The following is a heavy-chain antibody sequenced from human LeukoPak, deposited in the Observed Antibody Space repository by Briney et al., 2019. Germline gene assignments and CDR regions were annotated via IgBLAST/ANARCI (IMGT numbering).Heavy chain of an antibody. CDR3: ASALYYFYMDV. V-gene: IGHV4-31*03. CDR1: GGSVSSGGYY. Sequence: PSQTLSLTCTVSGGSVSSGGYYWSWVRQHPGKGLEWIGYIYYSGSTYYNPSLKSRVTISLDTFKNHFSLTLSSVTAADTAVYYCASALYYFYMDVWGKGTTVTVSS. CDR2: IYYSGST. J-gene: IGHJ6*03.